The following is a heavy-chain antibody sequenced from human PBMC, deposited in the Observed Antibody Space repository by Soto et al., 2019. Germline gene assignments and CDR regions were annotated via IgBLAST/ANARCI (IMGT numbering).Heavy chain of an antibody. CDR2: ISQDGSVK. Sequence: QVQLVESGGGVVQPGRSLPVSCAASGISISTYAMHWVRQAPGKGLEWVVVISQDGSVKYYADSVKGRFTISRDNPKNKLFLQMNSLGADDTAVYYCAGRQQNYYDYGLDVWGQGTTVTVSS. D-gene: IGHD6-13*01. J-gene: IGHJ6*02. V-gene: IGHV3-30*03. CDR3: AGRQQNYYDYGLDV. CDR1: GISISTYA.